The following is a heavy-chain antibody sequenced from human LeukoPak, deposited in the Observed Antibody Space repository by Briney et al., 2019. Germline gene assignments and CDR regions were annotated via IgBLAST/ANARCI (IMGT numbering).Heavy chain of an antibody. CDR3: AKAGSIAADAFDI. V-gene: IGHV3-9*01. J-gene: IGHJ3*02. Sequence: PGGSLRLSCAASGFTFDDYAMHWVRQAPGKGLEWVSGISWNSGSIGYADSVKGRFTISRDNAKNSLYLQMNSLRTEDTALFYCAKAGSIAADAFDIWGQGTMVTVSS. CDR2: ISWNSGSI. D-gene: IGHD6-13*01. CDR1: GFTFDDYA.